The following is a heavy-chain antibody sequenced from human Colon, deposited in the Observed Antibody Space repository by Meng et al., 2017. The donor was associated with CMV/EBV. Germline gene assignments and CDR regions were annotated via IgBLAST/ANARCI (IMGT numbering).Heavy chain of an antibody. CDR1: CGSLRSYY. CDR2: IPTNRNT. CDR3: VRGGYSGTQTGGVQEY. Sequence: VTVPDTPSYALSPPLLVFCGSLRSYYLSLLRQPAGEVLEWLGLIPTNRNTDYNPSLNSRATIWLDTSNNQFSLKLTSVTAADTAVYYCVRGGYSGTQTGGVQEYWGQGTLVTVSS. D-gene: IGHD5-12*01. J-gene: IGHJ4*02. V-gene: IGHV4-4*07.